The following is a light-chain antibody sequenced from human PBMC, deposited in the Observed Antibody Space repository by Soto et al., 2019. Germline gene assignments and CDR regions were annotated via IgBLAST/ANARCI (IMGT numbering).Light chain of an antibody. CDR2: GDN. CDR1: GSSIGTNT. CDR3: QSYDSSLSAWV. Sequence: QSVLTQPPSASGTPGQRVTISCSGSGSSIGTNTVNWYRQLPGTAPKLLIYGDNQRPSGVPDRFSGSKSGTSASLAITGLQAEDEADYYCQSYDSSLSAWVFGGGTKLTVL. V-gene: IGLV1-44*01. J-gene: IGLJ3*02.